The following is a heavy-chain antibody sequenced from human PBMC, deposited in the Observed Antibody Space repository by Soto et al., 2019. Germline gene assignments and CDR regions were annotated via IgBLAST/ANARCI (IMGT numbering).Heavy chain of an antibody. V-gene: IGHV3-30*18. J-gene: IGHJ5*02. CDR2: ISYDGSNK. D-gene: IGHD3-10*01. Sequence: PGGSLRLSCAASGFTFSSYGMHWVRQAPGKGLEWVAVISYDGSNKYYADSVKGRFTISRDNSKNTLYLQMNSLRAEDTAVYYCAKDSTGDYYGSGSFVFDPWGQGTLVTVSS. CDR1: GFTFSSYG. CDR3: AKDSTGDYYGSGSFVFDP.